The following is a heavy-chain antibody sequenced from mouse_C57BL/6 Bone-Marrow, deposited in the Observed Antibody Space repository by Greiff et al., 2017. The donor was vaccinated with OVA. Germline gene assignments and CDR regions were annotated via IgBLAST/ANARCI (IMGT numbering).Heavy chain of an antibody. J-gene: IGHJ4*01. Sequence: EVKLQESGAELVRPGASVKLSCTASGFNIKDDYMHWVKQRPEQGLEWIGWIDPENGDTEYASKFQGKATITADTSSNTAYLQLSSLTSEDTAVYYCTLYDGYPHYAMDYWGQGTSVTVSS. CDR1: GFNIKDDY. CDR3: TLYDGYPHYAMDY. CDR2: IDPENGDT. V-gene: IGHV14-4*01. D-gene: IGHD2-3*01.